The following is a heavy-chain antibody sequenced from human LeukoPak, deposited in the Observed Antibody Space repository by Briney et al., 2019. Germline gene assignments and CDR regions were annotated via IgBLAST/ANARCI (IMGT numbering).Heavy chain of an antibody. D-gene: IGHD6-19*01. CDR3: ARMGTVAVAGTYYYYYYMDV. CDR2: INWNGVST. CDR1: GFTFDDYG. V-gene: IGHV3-20*01. J-gene: IGHJ6*03. Sequence: PGGSLRLSCAASGFTFDDYGMSWVRQAPGKGLEWVSGINWNGVSTGYADSVRGRFTISRDNAKNSLYLQMNSLRAEDTALYHCARMGTVAVAGTYYYYYYMDVWGKGTTVTISS.